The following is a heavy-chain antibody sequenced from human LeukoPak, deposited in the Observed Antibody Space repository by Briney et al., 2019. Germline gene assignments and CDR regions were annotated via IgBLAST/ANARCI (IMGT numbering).Heavy chain of an antibody. V-gene: IGHV3-53*01. J-gene: IGHJ4*02. Sequence: GGSVRLSCTASGFIASSNYMSWVRQAPGKGLEWVSLIYSGGSTYYADSVMGRSTISRDKSNNALYLQMNSLRAEDTAVYYCATGGRSGVAFESWGQGTLVTVSS. CDR2: IYSGGST. CDR3: ATGGRSGVAFES. CDR1: GFIASSNY. D-gene: IGHD2-15*01.